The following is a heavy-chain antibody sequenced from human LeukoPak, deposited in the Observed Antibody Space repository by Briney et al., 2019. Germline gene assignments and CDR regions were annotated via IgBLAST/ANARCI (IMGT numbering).Heavy chain of an antibody. Sequence: SETLSLTCTVSGGSISSGYYWGWIRQPPGKGLEWIGSIYHSGSTYYNPSLKSRVTISVDTSKNKFSLKLSSVTAADTAVYYFARETYYYDSSGLPHYYMDVWGKGTTVTVSS. J-gene: IGHJ6*03. CDR3: ARETYYYDSSGLPHYYMDV. D-gene: IGHD3-22*01. V-gene: IGHV4-38-2*02. CDR2: IYHSGST. CDR1: GGSISSGYY.